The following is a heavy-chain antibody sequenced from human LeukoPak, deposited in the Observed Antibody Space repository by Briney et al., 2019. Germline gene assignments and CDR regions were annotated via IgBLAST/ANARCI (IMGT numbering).Heavy chain of an antibody. CDR2: VNHSGST. D-gene: IGHD6-13*01. CDR3: ARCFSQQLFS. CDR1: CVYFSGWY. J-gene: IGHJ4*02. V-gene: IGHV4-34*01. Sequence: SEPLSLTCAVYCVYFSGWYRRGLRQPPRKGLQWVGEVNHSGSTNYNPSLTNRVTISVDTSNNQLSLNLTSVTAADTAVYYFARCFSQQLFSWGQGILVTV.